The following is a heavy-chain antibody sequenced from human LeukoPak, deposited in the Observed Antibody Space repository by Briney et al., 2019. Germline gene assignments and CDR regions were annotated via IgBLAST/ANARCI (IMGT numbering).Heavy chain of an antibody. V-gene: IGHV4-59*11. Sequence: SETLSLTCTVSGGSISGHYWTWIRQSPVKGLEWIGDISNSGSTSYNPSLKSRVTISIDTSKNQFSLKLSSVTAADTAVYYCGRDALVGYFSYYYMDVWGKGTTVTVSS. CDR2: ISNSGST. J-gene: IGHJ6*03. CDR1: GGSISGHY. D-gene: IGHD2-15*01. CDR3: GRDALVGYFSYYYMDV.